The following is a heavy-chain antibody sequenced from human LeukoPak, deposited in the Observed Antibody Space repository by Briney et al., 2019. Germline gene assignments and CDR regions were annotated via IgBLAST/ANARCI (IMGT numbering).Heavy chain of an antibody. CDR1: GGSISSGDYY. CDR2: IYYNGTT. J-gene: IGHJ4*02. CDR3: ARDSSSRGGFDY. Sequence: SGTLSLTCTVSGGSISSGDYYWSWIRQPPGKGLEWIGFIYYNGTTYYNPSLKSRVTISVDTSKNQFSLKLSSVTAADTAVYYCARDSSSRGGFDYWGQGTLVTVSS. D-gene: IGHD6-13*01. V-gene: IGHV4-30-4*01.